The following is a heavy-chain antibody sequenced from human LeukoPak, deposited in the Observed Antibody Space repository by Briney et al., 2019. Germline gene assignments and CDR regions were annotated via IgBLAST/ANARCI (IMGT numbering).Heavy chain of an antibody. D-gene: IGHD3-9*01. CDR2: INHSGST. Sequence: PSETLSLTCAVYGVSFSGYYWSWIRQPPGKGLEWIGEINHSGSTNYNPSLKSRVTISVDTSKNQFSLKLSSVTAADTAVYYCARGRDDILTGPPDLDYWGQGTLVTVSS. CDR1: GVSFSGYY. J-gene: IGHJ4*02. V-gene: IGHV4-34*01. CDR3: ARGRDDILTGPPDLDY.